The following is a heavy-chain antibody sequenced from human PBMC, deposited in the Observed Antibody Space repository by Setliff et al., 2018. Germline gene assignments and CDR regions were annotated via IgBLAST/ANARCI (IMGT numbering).Heavy chain of an antibody. CDR1: GYSFTDYW. Sequence: GESLKISCKGSGYSFTDYWIGWVRQMPGEGLEWMGITHPSNSDTVYSPSFQGQVTISADRSITTAYLQWSSLKASDTAMYYCARRQGANWGSDYYYGMDVWGQGTTVTAP. J-gene: IGHJ6*02. CDR3: ARRQGANWGSDYYYGMDV. D-gene: IGHD7-27*01. CDR2: THPSNSDT. V-gene: IGHV5-51*01.